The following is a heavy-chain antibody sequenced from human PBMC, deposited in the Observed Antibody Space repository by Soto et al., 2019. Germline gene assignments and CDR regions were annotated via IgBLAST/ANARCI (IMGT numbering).Heavy chain of an antibody. CDR3: ARGPDLVYSFYYSMGV. D-gene: IGHD6-6*01. Sequence: QVQLVQSGAEVKKPGASVKVSCKASGYSFTSYEIYWVRQATGQGLEWMGWMNPNSGNTGYLPKLHGRVTMNRNTVRSTAYMARPSLRSEHTAVDDCARGPDLVYSFYYSMGVWGQGTTVT. J-gene: IGHJ6*03. V-gene: IGHV1-8*01. CDR2: MNPNSGNT. CDR1: GYSFTSYE.